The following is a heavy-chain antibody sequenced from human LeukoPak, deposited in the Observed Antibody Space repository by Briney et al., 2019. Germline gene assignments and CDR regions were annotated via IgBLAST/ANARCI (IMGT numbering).Heavy chain of an antibody. CDR2: IYSDGSI. V-gene: IGHV3-53*01. CDR1: GFIVGGNY. J-gene: IGHJ3*02. CDR3: ARDRRRLRGMNGDGDAFDI. Sequence: GGSLRLSCAASGFIVGGNYISWVRQAPGKGLEWVSMIYSDGSIFHADSVKGRFTMSRDNSRNTLDLQMNSLRVEDTAVYFCARDRRRLRGMNGDGDAFDIWGQGTMVTVSS. D-gene: IGHD1-1*01.